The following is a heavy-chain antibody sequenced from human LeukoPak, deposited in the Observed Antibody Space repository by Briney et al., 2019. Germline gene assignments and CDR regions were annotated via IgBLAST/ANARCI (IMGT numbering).Heavy chain of an antibody. Sequence: GGSLRLTCVGSGFTFSSFWMNWVRQVPGKGLEWLANIKEDGSVTTHVESVKGRFTISRDNAENVLCLQMNSLRVEDTGIYYCARGRPTPGTDYWGQGILVTVSS. CDR1: GFTFSSFW. CDR3: ARGRPTPGTDY. D-gene: IGHD6-13*01. J-gene: IGHJ4*02. CDR2: IKEDGSVT. V-gene: IGHV3-7*04.